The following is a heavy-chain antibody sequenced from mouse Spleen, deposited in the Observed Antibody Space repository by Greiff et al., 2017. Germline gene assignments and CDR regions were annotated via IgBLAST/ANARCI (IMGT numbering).Heavy chain of an antibody. D-gene: IGHD2-2*01. V-gene: IGHV2-6-2*01. CDR3: ARHGYDVDYAMDY. J-gene: IGHJ4*01. CDR1: GFSLTSYG. CDR2: IWSDGST. Sequence: VQLVESGPDLVAPSQSLSITCTVSGFSLTSYGVHWVRQPPGKGLEWLVVIWSDGSTTYNSALKSRLSISKDNSKSQVFLKMNSLQTDDTAMYYCARHGYDVDYAMDYWGQGTSVTVSS.